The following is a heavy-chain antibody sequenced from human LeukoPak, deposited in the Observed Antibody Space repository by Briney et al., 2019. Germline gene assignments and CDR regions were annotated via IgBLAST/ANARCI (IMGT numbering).Heavy chain of an antibody. D-gene: IGHD4-17*01. CDR2: ISYDGSNK. CDR1: GFTFSSYG. CDR3: ATWGDYGAD. Sequence: PGGSLRLSCAASGFTFSSYGMHWVRQAQGKGLEWAAVISYDGSNKYYADSVKGRFTLPRDNSNNTLYLQMNSLRAEDTAVYYWATWGDYGADWGQGTLVTVSS. J-gene: IGHJ4*02. V-gene: IGHV3-30*03.